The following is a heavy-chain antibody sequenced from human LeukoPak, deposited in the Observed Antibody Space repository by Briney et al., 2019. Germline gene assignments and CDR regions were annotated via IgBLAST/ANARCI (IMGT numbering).Heavy chain of an antibody. CDR1: GYSFTSYW. J-gene: IGHJ3*02. D-gene: IGHD2-21*02. CDR3: ASSAYCGGDCYSTDAFDI. Sequence: GESLKTSCKGSGYSFTSYWIGWVRQMPGKGLEWMGIIYPGDSDTRYSPSFQGQVTISADKSISTAYLQWSSLKASDTAMYYCASSAYCGGDCYSTDAFDIWGQGTMVTVSS. CDR2: IYPGDSDT. V-gene: IGHV5-51*01.